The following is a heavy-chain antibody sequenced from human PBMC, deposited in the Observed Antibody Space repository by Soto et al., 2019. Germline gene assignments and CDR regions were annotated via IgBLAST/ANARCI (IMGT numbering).Heavy chain of an antibody. J-gene: IGHJ6*03. CDR2: ISSSGSTI. D-gene: IGHD3-16*01. Sequence: GGSLRLSCAASGFTFSDYYMSWIRQAPGKGLEWVSYISSSGSTIYYADSVKGRFTISRDNAKNSLYLQMNSLRAEDTAVYYCARDDNIDRLGYYYYYMDVWGKGTTVTVSS. CDR1: GFTFSDYY. CDR3: ARDDNIDRLGYYYYYMDV. V-gene: IGHV3-11*01.